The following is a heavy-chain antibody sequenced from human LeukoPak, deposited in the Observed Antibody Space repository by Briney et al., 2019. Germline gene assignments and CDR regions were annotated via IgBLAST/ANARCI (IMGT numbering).Heavy chain of an antibody. Sequence: GGSLRLSCAASGFTFSSYGIHWVRQAPGKGLEWVAFIRYDGSNKYHADSVKGRFTISRDNSKNTLYLQMNSLRAEDTAVYYCARNRVYYYYMDVWGKGTTVTVSS. CDR1: GFTFSSYG. J-gene: IGHJ6*03. D-gene: IGHD1-14*01. CDR3: ARNRVYYYYMDV. V-gene: IGHV3-30*02. CDR2: IRYDGSNK.